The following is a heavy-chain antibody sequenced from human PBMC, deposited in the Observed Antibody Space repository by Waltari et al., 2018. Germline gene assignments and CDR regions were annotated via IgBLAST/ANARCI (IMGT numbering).Heavy chain of an antibody. Sequence: QVQLQESGPGLVKPSETLSLTCTVTGCSITGGFQWGRVRQPPGKGLEWIGNIYHLGNTYYNPSFKSRLTISVDTSKNQFSLKLTSVTAADTAIYYCARNWDRGTLTYWGQGTLVTVSS. CDR1: GCSITGGFQ. J-gene: IGHJ4*02. D-gene: IGHD1-1*01. CDR2: IYHLGNT. CDR3: ARNWDRGTLTY. V-gene: IGHV4-38-2*02.